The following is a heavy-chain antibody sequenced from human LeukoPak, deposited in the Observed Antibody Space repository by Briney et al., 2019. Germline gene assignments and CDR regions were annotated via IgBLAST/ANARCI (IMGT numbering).Heavy chain of an antibody. CDR1: GFTFSSYG. D-gene: IGHD6-13*01. Sequence: GGSLRLSSAASGFTFSSYGMHWVRQAPGTGLEWVAVISYDGSNKYYADSVKGRFTISRDNSKNTLYLQMNSLRAEDTAVYYCAKGGGSSWYFGYWGLGTLVTVSS. J-gene: IGHJ4*02. CDR3: AKGGGSSWYFGY. V-gene: IGHV3-30*18. CDR2: ISYDGSNK.